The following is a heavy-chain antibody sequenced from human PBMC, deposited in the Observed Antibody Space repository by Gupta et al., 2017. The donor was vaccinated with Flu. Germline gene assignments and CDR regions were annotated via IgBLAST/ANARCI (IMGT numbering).Heavy chain of an antibody. CDR2: INHSADGR. CDR1: GDTFSTHY. Sequence: QVQLVQSGAAVKKPGVSVRVSCMASGDTFSTHYLHLVGQSPGQGLEWVGVINHSADGRNLAQKWRGRVTMNRDTSTNTVYMDLISLRAEDTARYYCASEVARQHQGGFDIWGQGTMVTVSS. CDR3: ASEVARQHQGGFDI. D-gene: IGHD5-12*01. J-gene: IGHJ3*02. V-gene: IGHV1-46*04.